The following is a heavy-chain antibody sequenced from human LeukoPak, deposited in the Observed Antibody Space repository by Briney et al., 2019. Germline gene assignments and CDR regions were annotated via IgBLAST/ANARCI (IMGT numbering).Heavy chain of an antibody. V-gene: IGHV3-33*01. J-gene: IGHJ4*02. Sequence: GGSLRLSCAASGFTFSSYGMHWVRQAPGKGLEWVAVIWYDGSNKYYADSAKGRFTISRDNSKNTLYLQMNSLRAEDTAVYYCARAGSSYCSGGSCAYYFDYWGQGTLVTVSS. CDR2: IWYDGSNK. CDR1: GFTFSSYG. D-gene: IGHD2-15*01. CDR3: ARAGSSYCSGGSCAYYFDY.